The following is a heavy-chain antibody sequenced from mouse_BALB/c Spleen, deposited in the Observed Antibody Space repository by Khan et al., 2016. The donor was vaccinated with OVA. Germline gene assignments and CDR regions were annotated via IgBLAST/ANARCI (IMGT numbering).Heavy chain of an antibody. J-gene: IGHJ3*01. CDR3: APVGTYYVSFAY. V-gene: IGHV1S136*01. Sequence: VQLKQSGPELVKPGASVKMSCKASGYIFTSYVMHWVKQKPGLGLEWIGYIYPFNDDTKYNEKFKGKATLTSDKSSSTAYMELSGLTSEDSAVYYRAPVGTYYVSFAYWGQGTLVTVSA. CDR1: GYIFTSYV. D-gene: IGHD1-1*01. CDR2: IYPFNDDT.